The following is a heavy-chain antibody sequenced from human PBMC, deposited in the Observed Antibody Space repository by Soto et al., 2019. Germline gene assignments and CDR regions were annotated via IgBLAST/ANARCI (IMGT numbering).Heavy chain of an antibody. CDR1: GFTFSSYA. CDR3: AKDMEPHLDIYYFDY. Sequence: EVQVLESGGGLVQPGGSLRLSCAASGFTFSSYAMNWVRQAPGKGLEWVSGISGSGDNTYYADSVKGRFTISRDNSKNTLYLQMSSLRAEDTAVYYCAKDMEPHLDIYYFDYWGQGTLVTVSS. V-gene: IGHV3-23*01. J-gene: IGHJ4*02. D-gene: IGHD1-1*01. CDR2: ISGSGDNT.